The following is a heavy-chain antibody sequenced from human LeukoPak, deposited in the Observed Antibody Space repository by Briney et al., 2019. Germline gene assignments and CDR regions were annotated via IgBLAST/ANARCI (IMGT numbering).Heavy chain of an antibody. CDR2: ISSSSSYI. V-gene: IGHV3-21*01. CDR1: GFTFSSYS. Sequence: GGSLRLSCAASGFTFSSYSMNWVRQAPGKGLEWVSSISSSSSYIYYADSVKGRFTISRDNAKNSLYLQMNSLRAEDTAVYYCARDGVTIFGVEYYYYYGMGVWGQGTTVTVSS. CDR3: ARDGVTIFGVEYYYYYGMGV. J-gene: IGHJ6*02. D-gene: IGHD3-3*01.